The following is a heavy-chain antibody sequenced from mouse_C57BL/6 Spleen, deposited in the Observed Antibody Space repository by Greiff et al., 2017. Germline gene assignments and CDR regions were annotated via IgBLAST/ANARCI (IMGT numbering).Heavy chain of an antibody. Sequence: EVQLQQSGPELVKPGASVKIPCKASGYTFTDYNMDWVKQSHGKSLEWIGDINPNNGGTIYNQKFKGKATLTVDKSSSTAYMELRSLTSEDTAVYYCARSFDYDPFYYAMDYWGQGTSVTGSS. V-gene: IGHV1-18*01. J-gene: IGHJ4*01. CDR1: GYTFTDYN. CDR3: ARSFDYDPFYYAMDY. D-gene: IGHD2-4*01. CDR2: INPNNGGT.